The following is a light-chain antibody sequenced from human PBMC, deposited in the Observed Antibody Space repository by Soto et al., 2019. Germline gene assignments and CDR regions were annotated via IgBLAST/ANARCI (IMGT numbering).Light chain of an antibody. CDR1: QSVSSN. V-gene: IGKV3-15*01. J-gene: IGKJ4*01. CDR2: GAS. Sequence: EIVMTQSPATLSVSPGERATLSCRASQSVSSNLAWYQQKPGQAPRLLIYGASTRATGIPARFSGSGSGTEVTLTTSSLQSEDVAVYYCQQYNNWPPLTFGGGTKVEIK. CDR3: QQYNNWPPLT.